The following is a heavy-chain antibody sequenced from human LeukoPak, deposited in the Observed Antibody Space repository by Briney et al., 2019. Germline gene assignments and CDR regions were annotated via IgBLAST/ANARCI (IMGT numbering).Heavy chain of an antibody. CDR2: ISAYNGNT. CDR3: ARGYYYDSSGHYDPFIV. D-gene: IGHD3-22*01. Sequence: ASVKVSCKASGYTFTSYGISCGRQAPGQGLEWMGWISAYNGNTNYAQKLQGRVTMTTDTATSTAYMELRSLRSDDTAVYYCARGYYYDSSGHYDPFIVWGQGTLVTVSS. CDR1: GYTFTSYG. J-gene: IGHJ4*02. V-gene: IGHV1-18*01.